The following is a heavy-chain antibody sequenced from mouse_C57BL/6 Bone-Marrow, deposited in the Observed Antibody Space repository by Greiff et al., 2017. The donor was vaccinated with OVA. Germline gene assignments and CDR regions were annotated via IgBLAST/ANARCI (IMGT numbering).Heavy chain of an antibody. J-gene: IGHJ1*03. D-gene: IGHD1-1*01. CDR2: ISDGGSYT. V-gene: IGHV5-4*03. CDR1: GFTFSSYA. Sequence: EVKLMDSGGGLVKPGGSLKLSCAASGFTFSSYAMAWVRQTPEKRLEWVATISDGGSYTYYPDNVKGRFTISRDNAKNNLYLQMSQLKSEDTAMYYCARAQIYYCGSSGVWGTGTTVTVSS. CDR3: ARAQIYYCGSSGV.